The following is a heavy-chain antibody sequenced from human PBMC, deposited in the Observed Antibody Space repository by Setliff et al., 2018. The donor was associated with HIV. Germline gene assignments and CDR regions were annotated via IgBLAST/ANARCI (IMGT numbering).Heavy chain of an antibody. CDR2: INTNNGSP. V-gene: IGHV7-4-1*01. CDR3: ARDDYANTDLDF. J-gene: IGHJ4*02. D-gene: IGHD4-17*01. Sequence: EASVKVSCKASGYTFTDYGINWARQAPGQGLEWMGWINTNNGSPMYAQGFTGRFVFSSDTSVRTAYLQIVGLKTEDTAVYFCARDDYANTDLDFWGPGTLVTVSS. CDR1: GYTFTDYG.